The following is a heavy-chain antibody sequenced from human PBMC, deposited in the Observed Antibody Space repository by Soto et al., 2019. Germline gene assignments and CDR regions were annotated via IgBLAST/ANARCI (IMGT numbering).Heavy chain of an antibody. CDR2: IYHSGDT. D-gene: IGHD3-22*01. J-gene: IGHJ4*02. CDR3: ASTYSGYFDN. Sequence: PSETLSLTCSVSGDSMSSGAYYWSWIRQHPGKGLEWIAYIYHSGDTHYNPSLRSRITISVDTSKNQFALKLTSVTDADTAVYYCASTYSGYFDNWGQGTLVTVSS. V-gene: IGHV4-31*03. CDR1: GDSMSSGAYY.